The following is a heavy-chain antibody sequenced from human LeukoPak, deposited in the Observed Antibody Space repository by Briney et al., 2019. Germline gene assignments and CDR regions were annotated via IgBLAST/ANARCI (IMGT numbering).Heavy chain of an antibody. J-gene: IGHJ5*02. Sequence: PGGSLRLSCAASGFTVSNNYMSWVRQASGKGLEWVSSIYSGGSTYYADSVKGRFTISRDNSKNTLYLQMNSLRAEDTAVYYCARNRRVCSSTSCYNGSDPGGKGTLVTVSS. CDR2: IYSGGST. CDR1: GFTVSNNY. V-gene: IGHV3-53*01. D-gene: IGHD2-2*01. CDR3: ARNRRVCSSTSCYNGSDP.